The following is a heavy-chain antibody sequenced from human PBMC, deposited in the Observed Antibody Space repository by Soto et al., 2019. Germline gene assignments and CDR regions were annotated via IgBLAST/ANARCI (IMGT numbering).Heavy chain of an antibody. D-gene: IGHD6-19*01. CDR3: AKGLVRGDY. CDR1: GLISTSYA. CDR2: ISGSGGST. Sequence: ERSLRHSWAASGLISTSYAMSWVRQAPGKGLEWVSAISGSGGSTYYADSVKGRFTISRDNSKNTLYLQMNSLRAEDTAVYYCAKGLVRGDYWGQGT. V-gene: IGHV3-23*01. J-gene: IGHJ4*02.